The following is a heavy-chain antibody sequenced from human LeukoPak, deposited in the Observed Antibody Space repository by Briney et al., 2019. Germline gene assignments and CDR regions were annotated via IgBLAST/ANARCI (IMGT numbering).Heavy chain of an antibody. CDR3: AAAHSITYYYYMDV. J-gene: IGHJ6*03. D-gene: IGHD4-11*01. CDR2: IVVGSGNT. CDR1: GFTFTSSA. Sequence: GTSVKVSCKASGFTFTSSAMQWVRQARGQRLEWIGWIVVGSGNTNYAQKFQERVTITGDMSTSTAYMELSSLRYEDTAVYYCAAAHSITYYYYMDVWGKGTTVTVSS. V-gene: IGHV1-58*02.